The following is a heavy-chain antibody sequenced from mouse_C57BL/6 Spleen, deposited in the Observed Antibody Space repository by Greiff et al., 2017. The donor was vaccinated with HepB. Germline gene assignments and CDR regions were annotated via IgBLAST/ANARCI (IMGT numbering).Heavy chain of an antibody. CDR3: VGGYYGSSYFYYAMDY. J-gene: IGHJ4*01. V-gene: IGHV14-2*01. D-gene: IGHD1-1*01. Sequence: VQLQQSGAELVKPGASVKLSCTASGFNIKDYYMHWVKQRTEQGLEWIGRIDPEDGETKYAPKFQGKATITADTSSNTAYLQLSSLTSEDTAVYYCVGGYYGSSYFYYAMDYWGQGTSVTVSS. CDR1: GFNIKDYY. CDR2: IDPEDGET.